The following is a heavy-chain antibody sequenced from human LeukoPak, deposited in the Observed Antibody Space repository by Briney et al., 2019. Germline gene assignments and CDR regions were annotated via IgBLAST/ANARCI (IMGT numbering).Heavy chain of an antibody. V-gene: IGHV3-11*01. D-gene: IGHD3-10*01. CDR1: GFIFSDYY. CDR3: ARERETVVRGVPGGDY. Sequence: PGGSLRLSCAASGFIFSDYYMSWLRQAPGKGPEWISSISRNGHNVYFADSVKGRFTISRDNAKNSVNLQMNSLRAEDTAFYYCARERETVVRGVPGGDYWGQGTLVTVSS. CDR2: ISRNGHNV. J-gene: IGHJ4*02.